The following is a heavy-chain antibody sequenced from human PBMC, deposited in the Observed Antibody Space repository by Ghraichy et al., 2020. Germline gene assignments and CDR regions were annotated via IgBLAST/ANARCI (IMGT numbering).Heavy chain of an antibody. CDR3: ARETCSSRLAGY. Sequence: GGSLRLSWAASGFFFGSDCLYWVRHAPGKGLEWVANIKQYGSEKFYVDSVKGRFTISRDNAKNSLYLQMHSLRAEDTAVYYCARETCSSRLAGYWGQGTLVTVSS. CDR1: GFFFGSDC. J-gene: IGHJ4*02. D-gene: IGHD2-15*01. V-gene: IGHV3-7*03. CDR2: IKQYGSEK.